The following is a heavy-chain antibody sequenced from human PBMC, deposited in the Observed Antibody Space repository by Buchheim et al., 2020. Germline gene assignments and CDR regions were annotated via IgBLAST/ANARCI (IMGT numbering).Heavy chain of an antibody. V-gene: IGHV4-34*01. CDR3: ARGRSIAARRFFDY. J-gene: IGHJ4*02. CDR2: INHSGST. CDR1: GGSFSGYY. Sequence: QVQLQQWGAGLLKPSETLSLTCAVYGGSFSGYYWSWIRQPPGKGLEWIGEINHSGSTNYNPSLKSRVTISVDTSKKQVTLQLSSVTAASTAVYYCARGRSIAARRFFDYWGQGTL. D-gene: IGHD6-6*01.